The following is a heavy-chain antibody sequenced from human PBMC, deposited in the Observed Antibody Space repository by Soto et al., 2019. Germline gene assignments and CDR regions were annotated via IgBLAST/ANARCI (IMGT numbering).Heavy chain of an antibody. Sequence: PGESLRLSCAASGFSVSSNYMSWVRQAPGKGLEWVSVFYTDGSRYYADSVKGRCTMSRDTSKNTLNLKMNSLRAEDTAVYYCTREDYYGSKMHGMDVWGQGTTVTVSS. J-gene: IGHJ6*02. CDR3: TREDYYGSKMHGMDV. D-gene: IGHD3-22*01. CDR2: FYTDGSR. V-gene: IGHV3-53*01. CDR1: GFSVSSNY.